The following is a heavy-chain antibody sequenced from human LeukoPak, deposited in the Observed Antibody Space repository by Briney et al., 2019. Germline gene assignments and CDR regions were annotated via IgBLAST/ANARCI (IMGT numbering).Heavy chain of an antibody. CDR2: IKQDGSEK. J-gene: IGHJ4*02. Sequence: GGSLRLSCAASGFTFNNYWMSWVRQAPGKGLEWVANIKQDGSEKYYVDSVKGRFTISRDNAKNSLYLQMNSLRAEDTAVYYCATHTITNWFSAGDYWGQGTLVTVSS. D-gene: IGHD1-1*01. CDR1: GFTFNNYW. V-gene: IGHV3-7*01. CDR3: ATHTITNWFSAGDY.